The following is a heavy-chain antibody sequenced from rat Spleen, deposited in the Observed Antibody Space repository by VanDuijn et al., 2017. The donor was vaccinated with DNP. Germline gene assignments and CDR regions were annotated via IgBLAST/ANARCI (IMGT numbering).Heavy chain of an antibody. V-gene: IGHV5-27*01. J-gene: IGHJ2*01. CDR1: GFTFSNYY. D-gene: IGHD1-1*01. CDR3: ATDRFTTVVRGYFDY. Sequence: EVQLVESGGGLVQPGRSLKLSCAASGFTFSNYYMAWVRQAPTKGLEWVTTISASGGSRTYYPDSVKGRFTISRDNAKSSLYLQMDSLRSEDTATYYCATDRFTTVVRGYFDYWGQGVMVTVSS. CDR2: ISASGGSRT.